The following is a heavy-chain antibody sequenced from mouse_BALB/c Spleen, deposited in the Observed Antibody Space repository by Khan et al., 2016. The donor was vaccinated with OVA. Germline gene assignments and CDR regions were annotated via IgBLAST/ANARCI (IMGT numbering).Heavy chain of an antibody. J-gene: IGHJ4*01. D-gene: IGHD2-10*01. CDR1: GFSLTTYG. Sequence: VQLVESGPGLAAPSQSLSITCTISGFSLTTYGVHWVRQPPGKGLEWLVVIWSDGTTNYNSALKSKLTIPTDNSQRQVFLKMNSLQTDDTAIYFCARQPYYHYNIMDYWGQGTSVTVSS. CDR2: IWSDGTT. CDR3: ARQPYYHYNIMDY. V-gene: IGHV2-6-1*01.